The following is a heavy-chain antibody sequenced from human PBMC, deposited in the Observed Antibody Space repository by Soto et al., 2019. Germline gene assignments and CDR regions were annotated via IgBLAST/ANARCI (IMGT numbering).Heavy chain of an antibody. CDR2: ISTYNGNT. V-gene: IGHV1-18*01. Sequence: GASVKVSCKASGYTFTSYGISWVRQAPGQGLEWMGWISTYNGNTNYAQKFQGWVTMTRDTSISTAYMELSRLRSDDTAVYYCARGPFSSSWYGGLYYFDYWGQGTLVTVSS. D-gene: IGHD6-13*01. CDR3: ARGPFSSSWYGGLYYFDY. J-gene: IGHJ4*02. CDR1: GYTFTSYG.